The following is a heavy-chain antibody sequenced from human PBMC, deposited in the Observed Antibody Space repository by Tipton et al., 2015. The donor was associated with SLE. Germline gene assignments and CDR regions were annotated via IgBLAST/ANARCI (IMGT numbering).Heavy chain of an antibody. J-gene: IGHJ3*02. Sequence: TLSLTCTVSGGSISSSIYYCGSIRQPPGKGLVWFGSIYYSWSTNYNPSLKRRVTISVDTSKNQFSLKLSSVTAADTAVYYCARGLWFRESHGAFDIRGQGTMVTVSS. CDR2: IYYSWST. CDR1: GGSISSSIYY. V-gene: IGHV4-39*07. D-gene: IGHD3-10*01. CDR3: ARGLWFRESHGAFDI.